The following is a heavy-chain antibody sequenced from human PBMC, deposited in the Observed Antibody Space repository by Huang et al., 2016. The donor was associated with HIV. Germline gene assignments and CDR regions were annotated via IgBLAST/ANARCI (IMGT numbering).Heavy chain of an antibody. D-gene: IGHD1-1*01. CDR2: IKYNGHA. Sequence: QVRLQQWGGGLVRPSETLSRTCAVSGGPFSTHYWSWIRQSPGKGLEWIAEIKYNGHANFNPSLRSRVSISVDTSKNQFSLNGTSVTAADTAIYYCARGRDTTEMDTEDDALDVWDQGTLVIVSS. V-gene: IGHV4-34*02. J-gene: IGHJ3*01. CDR3: ARGRDTTEMDTEDDALDV. CDR1: GGPFSTHY.